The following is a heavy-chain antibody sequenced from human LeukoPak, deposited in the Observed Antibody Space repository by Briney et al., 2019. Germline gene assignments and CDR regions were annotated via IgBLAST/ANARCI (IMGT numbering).Heavy chain of an antibody. CDR2: IYYSGST. CDR1: GGSISSGGYY. D-gene: IGHD3-9*01. CDR3: ARAGYFAPRSPFFAFYY. V-gene: IGHV4-31*03. Sequence: PSETLSLTCTVSGGSISSGGYYWSWIRQHPGKGLEWIGYIYYSGSTYYNPSLKSRVTISVDTSKNQFSLKLSSVTAADTAVYYCARAGYFAPRSPFFAFYYWGQGTLVTVSS. J-gene: IGHJ4*02.